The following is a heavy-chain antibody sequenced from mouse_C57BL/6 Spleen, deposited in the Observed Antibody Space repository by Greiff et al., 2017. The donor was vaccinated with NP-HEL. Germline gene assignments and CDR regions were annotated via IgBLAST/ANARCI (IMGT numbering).Heavy chain of an antibody. J-gene: IGHJ4*01. CDR1: GYSFTGYY. Sequence: VQLKESGPELVKPGASVKISCKASGYSFTGYYMNWVMQSPEKSLEWIGEINPSTGGTTYNQKFKAKATLTVDKSSSTAYMQLKSLTSEDSAVYYCARSRAELGRRAMDYWGQGTSVTVAS. CDR2: INPSTGGT. CDR3: ARSRAELGRRAMDY. V-gene: IGHV1-42*01. D-gene: IGHD4-1*01.